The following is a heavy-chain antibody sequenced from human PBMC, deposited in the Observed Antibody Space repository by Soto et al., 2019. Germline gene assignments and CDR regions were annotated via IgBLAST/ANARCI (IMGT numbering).Heavy chain of an antibody. CDR3: AKSPYGDLPYYFDY. CDR2: ISPTGAFT. CDR1: GFTFDGHA. D-gene: IGHD3-10*01. Sequence: GGSLRLSCAASGFTFDGHAMGWVRQAPGKGLEWVSGISPTGAFTFYADSMKGRFTISRDNSGNTLFLQMSSLTAADTAFYYCAKSPYGDLPYYFDYWGQGS. V-gene: IGHV3-23*01. J-gene: IGHJ4*02.